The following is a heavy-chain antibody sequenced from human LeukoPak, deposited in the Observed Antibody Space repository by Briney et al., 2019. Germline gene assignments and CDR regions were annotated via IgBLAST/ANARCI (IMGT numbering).Heavy chain of an antibody. CDR1: GFTFSSYA. J-gene: IGHJ4*02. D-gene: IGHD6-13*01. Sequence: GGSLRLSCAASGFTFSSYAMTWVRQAPGKGLEWVSAISGSGSTTYYADSVKGRFTISRDNTKNTLYLQMSSLRAEDTAVYYCAKAAKAAAGTEGYFDYWGQGTLVTVSS. V-gene: IGHV3-23*01. CDR2: ISGSGSTT. CDR3: AKAAKAAAGTEGYFDY.